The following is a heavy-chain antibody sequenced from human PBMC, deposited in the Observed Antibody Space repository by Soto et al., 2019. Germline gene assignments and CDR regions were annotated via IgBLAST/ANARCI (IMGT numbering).Heavy chain of an antibody. Sequence: PGESLKISCKGSGYSFTSYWIGWVRQMPGKGLEWMGIIYPGDSDTRYSPSFQGQVTISADKSISTAYLQWSSLKASDTAMYYCATYVWGSYRYMNYYGMDVWGQGTTVTVSS. V-gene: IGHV5-51*01. D-gene: IGHD3-16*02. J-gene: IGHJ6*02. CDR3: ATYVWGSYRYMNYYGMDV. CDR2: IYPGDSDT. CDR1: GYSFTSYW.